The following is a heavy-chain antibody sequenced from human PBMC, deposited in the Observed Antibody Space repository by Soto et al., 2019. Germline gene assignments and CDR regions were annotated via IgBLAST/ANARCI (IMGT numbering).Heavy chain of an antibody. CDR3: ATSDILTGYYIPVYYYGMDV. V-gene: IGHV1-24*01. CDR1: GYTLTELS. CDR2: FDPEDGET. J-gene: IGHJ6*02. Sequence: ASVKVSCKVSGYTLTELSMHWVRQAPGKGLEWMGGFDPEDGETIYAQKFQGRVTMTEDTSTDTAYMELSSLRSEDTAVYYCATSDILTGYYIPVYYYGMDVWGQGTTVTAP. D-gene: IGHD3-9*01.